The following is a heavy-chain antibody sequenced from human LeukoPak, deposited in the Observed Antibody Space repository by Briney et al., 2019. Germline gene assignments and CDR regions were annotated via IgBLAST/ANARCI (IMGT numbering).Heavy chain of an antibody. Sequence: GASVKVSCKASGYTFTGYYMHWVRQAPGKGLEWMGGFDPEDGETIYAQKFQGRVTMTEDTSTDTAYMELSSLRSEDTAVYYCATARIQSPRYYYYYGMDVWGQGTTVTVSS. CDR1: GYTFTGYY. J-gene: IGHJ6*02. CDR3: ATARIQSPRYYYYYGMDV. CDR2: FDPEDGET. V-gene: IGHV1-24*01. D-gene: IGHD5-18*01.